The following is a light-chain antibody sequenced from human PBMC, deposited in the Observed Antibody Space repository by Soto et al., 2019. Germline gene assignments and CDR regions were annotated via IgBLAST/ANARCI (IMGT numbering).Light chain of an antibody. Sequence: EIVLTQSRGTLSLSPGERATLSCRASQSLRRSNLAWYQQKPGQAPRALIYGASSRATGIPDRFSGSGSGTDFTLTLSRLESEDFAVYYCQQYHSAPDTFGQGTKLEIK. CDR3: QQYHSAPDT. CDR1: QSLRRSN. J-gene: IGKJ2*01. V-gene: IGKV3-20*01. CDR2: GAS.